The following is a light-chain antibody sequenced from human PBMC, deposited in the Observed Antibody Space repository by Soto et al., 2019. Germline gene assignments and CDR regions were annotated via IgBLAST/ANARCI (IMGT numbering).Light chain of an antibody. CDR2: GVS. CDR1: ISDFVVYNY. Sequence: QPVLTQPASVSGSPGQSITISCSGTISDFVVYNYVSWYQQHPGKAPKLMLYGVSKRPSGVSNRFSGSKSGNTASLTISGLQAEDEADYYCSSHTTSSALQVFGTGTKLTVL. J-gene: IGLJ1*01. CDR3: SSHTTSSALQV. V-gene: IGLV2-14*01.